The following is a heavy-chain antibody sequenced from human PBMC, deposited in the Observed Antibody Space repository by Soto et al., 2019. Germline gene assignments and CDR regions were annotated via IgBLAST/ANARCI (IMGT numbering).Heavy chain of an antibody. CDR2: ISSDSGTI. Sequence: GGSLRLSCAASGFSLGDYGVNWVRQAPGKGLEWVSGISSDSGTIDYADSVKGRFTVSRDNAKNSLSLQMDSLRDEDTAVYYCARVILPMDPYSVYVVATNDFDIWGQGTTVPVSS. CDR1: GFSLGDYG. CDR3: ARVILPMDPYSVYVVATNDFDI. V-gene: IGHV3-48*02. J-gene: IGHJ3*02. D-gene: IGHD2-15*01.